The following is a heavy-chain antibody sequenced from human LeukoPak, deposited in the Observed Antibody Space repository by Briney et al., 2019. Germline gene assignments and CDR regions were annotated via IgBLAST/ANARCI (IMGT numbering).Heavy chain of an antibody. CDR2: MNPNSGNT. J-gene: IGHJ4*02. D-gene: IGHD3-3*01. Sequence: ASVKVSCKASGYTFTSYDINWVRQATGQGLEWMGWMNPNSGNTGYAQKFQGRVTMTEDTSTDTAYMELSSLRSEDTAVYYCATELTIFGVATKQTDYWGQGTLVTVSS. CDR3: ATELTIFGVATKQTDY. V-gene: IGHV1-8*02. CDR1: GYTFTSYD.